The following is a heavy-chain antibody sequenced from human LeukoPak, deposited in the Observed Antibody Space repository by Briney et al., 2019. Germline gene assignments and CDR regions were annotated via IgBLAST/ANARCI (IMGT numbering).Heavy chain of an antibody. CDR1: GFTFSSYS. V-gene: IGHV3-21*04. CDR2: ISSSSSYI. J-gene: IGHJ6*04. CDR3: AKTRRPYTLRYGDYDPIGYYYYGMDV. D-gene: IGHD4-17*01. Sequence: GGSLRLSCAASGFTFSSYSMNWVRQAPGKGLEWVSSISSSSSYIYYADSVKGRFTISRDNSKNTLYLQMNSLRAEDTAVYYCAKTRRPYTLRYGDYDPIGYYYYGMDVWGKGTTVTVSS.